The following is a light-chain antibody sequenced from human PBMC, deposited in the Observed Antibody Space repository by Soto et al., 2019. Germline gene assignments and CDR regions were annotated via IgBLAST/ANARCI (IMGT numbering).Light chain of an antibody. CDR2: SAS. V-gene: IGKV3-20*01. Sequence: ELVFTHSPGPISMSPGERATLSCRASQTINNNYIAWYQQKPGLAPRLLIYSASSRATGIPDRFSGSGSATDFTLTISKVEPGDFAVYYCHQYGNSPGTFGQGTKV. CDR3: HQYGNSPGT. CDR1: QTINNNY. J-gene: IGKJ1*01.